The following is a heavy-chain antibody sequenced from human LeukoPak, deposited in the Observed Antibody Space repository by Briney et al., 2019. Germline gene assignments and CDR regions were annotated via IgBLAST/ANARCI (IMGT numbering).Heavy chain of an antibody. J-gene: IGHJ4*02. CDR1: GFTFSSYW. D-gene: IGHD1-26*01. Sequence: GGSLRLSCAASGFTFSSYWMSWVRQAPGKGLEWVANIKQDGSETYYVDSVKGRFTISRDNANNTLFLEMNSLRADDTALYYCVRSRIWELLSSFDLWGQGALVLVSS. V-gene: IGHV3-7*01. CDR2: IKQDGSET. CDR3: VRSRIWELLSSFDL.